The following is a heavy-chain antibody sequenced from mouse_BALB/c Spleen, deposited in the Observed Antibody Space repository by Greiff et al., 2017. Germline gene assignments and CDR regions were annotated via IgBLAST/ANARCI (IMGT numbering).Heavy chain of an antibody. Sequence: QVHVKQSGAELMKPGASVKISCKATGYTFSSYWIEWVKQRPGHGLEWIGEILPGSGSTNYNEKFKGKATFTADTSSNTAYMQLSSLTSEDSAVYYCARPTMITTGAMDYWGQGTSVTVSS. D-gene: IGHD2-4*01. CDR3: ARPTMITTGAMDY. V-gene: IGHV1-9*01. CDR2: ILPGSGST. CDR1: GYTFSSYW. J-gene: IGHJ4*01.